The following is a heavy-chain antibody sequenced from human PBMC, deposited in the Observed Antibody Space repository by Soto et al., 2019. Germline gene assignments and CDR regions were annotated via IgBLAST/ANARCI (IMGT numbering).Heavy chain of an antibody. CDR2: INPNSGGT. CDR3: ARDSTTENHYYYYGMDV. V-gene: IGHV1-2*04. Sequence: ASVKVSCKASGYTFTGYYMHWVRQAPGQGLEWMGWINPNSGGTNYAQKFQGWVTMTRDTSISTAYMELSRLRSDDTAVYYCARDSTTENHYYYYGMDVWGQGTTVTVSS. D-gene: IGHD2-2*01. J-gene: IGHJ6*02. CDR1: GYTFTGYY.